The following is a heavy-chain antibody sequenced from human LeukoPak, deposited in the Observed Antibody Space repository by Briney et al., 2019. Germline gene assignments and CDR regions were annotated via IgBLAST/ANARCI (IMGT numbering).Heavy chain of an antibody. CDR1: GETFSAYF. CDR2: IDHRGSS. J-gene: IGHJ4*03. CDR3: ATRSWTLSAARSFDD. V-gene: IGHV4-34*08. D-gene: IGHD6-6*01. Sequence: PSETLSLTCAVHGETFSAYFWSWIRQVPGKGLEWIGEIDHRGSSNYNPPLKSRATISVDTSKNHFSLSLTSVTAADTAVYYCATRSWTLSAARSFDDWGQGTVVTVSS.